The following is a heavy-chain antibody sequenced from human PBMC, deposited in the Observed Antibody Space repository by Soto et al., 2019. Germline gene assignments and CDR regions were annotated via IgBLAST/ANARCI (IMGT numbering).Heavy chain of an antibody. Sequence: QVQLQESGPGLVKPSQTLSLTCTVSGGSISSGGYYWSWIRQHPGKGLEWIGYIYYSGSTYYNPSLQSRVTISVDTSKNQFSLKLSSVTAADTAVYYCARDTVTMVRGVNWVYFDYWGQGTLVTVSS. CDR3: ARDTVTMVRGVNWVYFDY. CDR1: GGSISSGGYY. D-gene: IGHD3-10*01. V-gene: IGHV4-31*03. CDR2: IYYSGST. J-gene: IGHJ4*02.